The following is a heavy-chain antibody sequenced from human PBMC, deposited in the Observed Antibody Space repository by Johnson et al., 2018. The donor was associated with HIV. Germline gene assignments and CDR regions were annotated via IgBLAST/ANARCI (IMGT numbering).Heavy chain of an antibody. J-gene: IGHJ3*02. D-gene: IGHD1-26*01. V-gene: IGHV3-53*01. CDR1: GVIVSSNY. CDR3: TTDVVGAPERDAFDI. CDR2: IYSGGST. Sequence: VQLVESGGGLIQPGGSLRLSCAASGVIVSSNYMTWVRQAPGKGLEWVSVIYSGGSTYYADSVKGRFTISRDNSKNTLYLQMNSLKTEDTAVYYCTTDVVGAPERDAFDIWGQGTMVTVSS.